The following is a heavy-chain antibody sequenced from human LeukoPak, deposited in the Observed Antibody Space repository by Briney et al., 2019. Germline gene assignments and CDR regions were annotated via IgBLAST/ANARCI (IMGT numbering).Heavy chain of an antibody. CDR2: INSDGSNI. Sequence: GGSLGLSCAASGFTFSSYWMHWVRQAPGKGLEWVSRINSDGSNIIYADSVKGRFTFSRDNAKNTLYLQMNSLRAEDTALYFCSRGGVYHGFDIWGQGTMVTVSS. V-gene: IGHV3-74*01. CDR3: SRGGVYHGFDI. D-gene: IGHD5/OR15-5a*01. CDR1: GFTFSSYW. J-gene: IGHJ3*02.